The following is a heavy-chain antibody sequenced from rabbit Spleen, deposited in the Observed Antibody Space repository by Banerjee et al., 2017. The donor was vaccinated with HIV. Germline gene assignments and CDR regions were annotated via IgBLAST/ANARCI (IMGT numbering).Heavy chain of an antibody. D-gene: IGHD8-1*01. CDR3: ARDTGSSFSSYGMDL. V-gene: IGHV1S29*01. Sequence: QEQLEESGGGLVKPGASLTLTCKASGFDFSSYYMNWVRQAPGKGLEYISHTSSGGTTYYASWVNGRFSISRENTQNTVSLQMTSLTVADTATYFCARDTGSSFSSYGMDLWGQGTLVTVS. CDR1: GFDFSSYY. J-gene: IGHJ6*01. CDR2: HTSSGGTT.